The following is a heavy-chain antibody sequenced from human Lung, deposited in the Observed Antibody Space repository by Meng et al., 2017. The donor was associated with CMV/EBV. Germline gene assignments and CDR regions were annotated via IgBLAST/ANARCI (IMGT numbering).Heavy chain of an antibody. D-gene: IGHD5-24*01. V-gene: IGHV5-51*01. J-gene: IGHJ4*02. CDR1: GYRFTSYW. CDR3: ARVEMSTSWAFDY. Sequence: EXXKISXEGFGYRFTSYWIGWVRQMPGRGLEWMGIIYPGDSDIRYSPSFDGQVIISADKTVSTAYLQWSSLKASDSATYYCARVEMSTSWAFDYWGQGTXVXVSS. CDR2: IYPGDSDI.